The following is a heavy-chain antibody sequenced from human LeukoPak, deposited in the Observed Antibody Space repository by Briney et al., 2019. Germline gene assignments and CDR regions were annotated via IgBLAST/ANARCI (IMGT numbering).Heavy chain of an antibody. Sequence: SGGSLRLSCEASGFPFSSYAMNWVRQAPGKGLEWVSTINGSGGSTYYADSVKGRFTISRDKSKNTVYLQMNSLRAEDTAVYYCAKERSYGYNHIDYWGQGTLVTGSS. CDR1: GFPFSSYA. V-gene: IGHV3-23*01. CDR3: AKERSYGYNHIDY. CDR2: INGSGGST. J-gene: IGHJ4*02. D-gene: IGHD5-24*01.